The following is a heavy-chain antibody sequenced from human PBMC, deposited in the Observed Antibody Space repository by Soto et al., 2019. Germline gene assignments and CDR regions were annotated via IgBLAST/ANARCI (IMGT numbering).Heavy chain of an antibody. V-gene: IGHV1-69*04. CDR1: GGTFSSYT. CDR2: IIPILGIA. Sequence: ASVKVSCKASGGTFSSYTISWVRQAPGQGLEWMGRIIPILGIANYAQKFQGRVTITADKSTSTAYMELSSLRSEDTAVYYCARDVAVAGTFDYWGQGTLVTVSS. D-gene: IGHD6-19*01. J-gene: IGHJ4*02. CDR3: ARDVAVAGTFDY.